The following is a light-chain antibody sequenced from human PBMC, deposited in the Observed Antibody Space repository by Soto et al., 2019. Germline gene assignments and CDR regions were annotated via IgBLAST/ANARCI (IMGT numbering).Light chain of an antibody. CDR3: QQYNNWPPA. CDR1: QSVRSY. CDR2: DAS. J-gene: IGKJ1*01. V-gene: IGKV3-11*01. Sequence: EIVLTQSPATLSLSPGERATLSCRASQSVRSYLAWYQQKPGQAPRLLIYDASNRATGIPARFSGSGSGTDFTLTISSLEPEDFAVYYCQQYNNWPPAFGQGTKVEIK.